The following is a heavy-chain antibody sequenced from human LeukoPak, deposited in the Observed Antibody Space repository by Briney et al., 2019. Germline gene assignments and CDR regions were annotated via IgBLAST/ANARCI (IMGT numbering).Heavy chain of an antibody. J-gene: IGHJ4*02. CDR3: ARSPSYYGSAHYFDY. D-gene: IGHD3-10*01. CDR2: IYSDGST. Sequence: PGGSLRLSCAASEFTVSSNYMSWVRQAPGKGLEWVSVIYSDGSTYYADSVKGRFTISRDNSKNTLYLQMNSLGAEDTAVYYCARSPSYYGSAHYFDYWGQGTLVTASS. CDR1: EFTVSSNY. V-gene: IGHV3-53*01.